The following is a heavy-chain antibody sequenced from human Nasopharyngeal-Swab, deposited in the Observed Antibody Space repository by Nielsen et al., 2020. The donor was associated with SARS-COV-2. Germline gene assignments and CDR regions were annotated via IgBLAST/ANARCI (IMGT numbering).Heavy chain of an antibody. D-gene: IGHD3-10*01. CDR3: ARNLMVRGVTSLAFDY. CDR2: IYYSGRT. V-gene: IGHV4-59*01. Sequence: VRQMPGKGLEWIGFIYYSGRTNYNPSLKSRVTISVDTSKNQFSLKLSSVTAADTAVYYCARNLMVRGVTSLAFDYWGQGTVVTVSS. J-gene: IGHJ4*02.